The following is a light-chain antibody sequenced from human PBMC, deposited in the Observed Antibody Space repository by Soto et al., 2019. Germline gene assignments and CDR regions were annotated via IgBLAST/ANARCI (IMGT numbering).Light chain of an antibody. Sequence: EIVLTQSPATLSLSPGERATLSCRASQSLSSYLAWYQQKPGQAPRLLIYDVSNRATGIPARFSGSGSGTDFTLTISSLEPEDFAVYYCQQRSSWPRTFGQGTKVDIK. J-gene: IGKJ1*01. V-gene: IGKV3-11*01. CDR1: QSLSSY. CDR3: QQRSSWPRT. CDR2: DVS.